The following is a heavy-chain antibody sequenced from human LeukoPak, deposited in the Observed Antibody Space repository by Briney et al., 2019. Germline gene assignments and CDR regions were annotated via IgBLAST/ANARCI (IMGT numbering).Heavy chain of an antibody. CDR1: GYSFTNYY. Sequence: ASVKVSCKTSGYSFTNYYIQWVRLAPGQGPEYMGISYPSDGNAIYAQKFRGRVTMTRDTSTSTVYMELSRLTSEDTAVYYCARDSHNYACDYWGQGTLVTVSS. D-gene: IGHD4-11*01. CDR2: SYPSDGNA. V-gene: IGHV1-46*01. J-gene: IGHJ4*02. CDR3: ARDSHNYACDY.